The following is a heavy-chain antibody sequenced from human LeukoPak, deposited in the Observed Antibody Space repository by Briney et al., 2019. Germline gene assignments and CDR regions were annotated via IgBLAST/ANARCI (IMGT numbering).Heavy chain of an antibody. Sequence: GRSLRLSCAASGFTFDDHGMHWVRQAPGKGLEWVSGISWRSGIIGYADSVKGRFTISRDNAKNSLYLQMDSLRAEDTALYYCAKDTGRPTDAITMEDNAFDIWGQGTMVTVSS. CDR1: GFTFDDHG. J-gene: IGHJ3*02. CDR2: ISWRSGII. V-gene: IGHV3-9*01. CDR3: AKDTGRPTDAITMEDNAFDI. D-gene: IGHD3-3*01.